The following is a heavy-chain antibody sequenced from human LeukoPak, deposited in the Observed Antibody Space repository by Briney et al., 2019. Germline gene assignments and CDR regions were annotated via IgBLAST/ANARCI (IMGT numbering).Heavy chain of an antibody. CDR1: GGSISSYY. D-gene: IGHD3-10*01. V-gene: IGHV4-4*07. CDR3: AKDEYGSGNYYAFDI. J-gene: IGHJ3*02. CDR2: IHTSGST. Sequence: SETLSLTCTVSGGSISSYYWSWIRQPAGKGLEWIGRIHTSGSTNYNTSLKSRVTMSVDTSKNQFSLKLSSVTAADTAVYYCAKDEYGSGNYYAFDIWGQGTMVTVSS.